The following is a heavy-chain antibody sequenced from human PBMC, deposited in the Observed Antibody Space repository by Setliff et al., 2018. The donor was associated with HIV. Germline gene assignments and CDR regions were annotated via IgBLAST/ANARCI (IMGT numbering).Heavy chain of an antibody. V-gene: IGHV3-30*01. CDR2: ISYDGSRT. J-gene: IGHJ4*02. CDR1: GFTFSNFA. CDR3: ARDSGYNSFDY. D-gene: IGHD2-2*02. Sequence: GGSLRLSCVASGFTFSNFAMYWVRQAPGKGLEWVSVISYDGSRTYYVDSVKGRFTISRDNSKNTLYLQLNSLRPEDTAVYYCARDSGYNSFDYWGQGTLVTVSS.